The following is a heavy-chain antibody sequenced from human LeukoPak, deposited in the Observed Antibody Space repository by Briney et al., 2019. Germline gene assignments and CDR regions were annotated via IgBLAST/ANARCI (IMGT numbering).Heavy chain of an antibody. CDR1: GFTFNNYA. Sequence: PGGSLRLSCVASGFTFNNYAMTWVRQAPGKGLKWVSAISGSGYSTYYADSVKGRFTISRDNSKNTLYLQMNSLRAEDTALYFCAQWSRYFDYWGQGTLVTVSS. CDR3: AQWSRYFDY. D-gene: IGHD1-26*01. J-gene: IGHJ4*02. V-gene: IGHV3-23*01. CDR2: ISGSGYST.